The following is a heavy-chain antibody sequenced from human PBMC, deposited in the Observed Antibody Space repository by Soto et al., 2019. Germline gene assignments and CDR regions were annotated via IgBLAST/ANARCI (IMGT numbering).Heavy chain of an antibody. CDR2: IFHSGRT. CDR3: ARANLRSGWTFDH. J-gene: IGHJ4*02. Sequence: TLSLTCSVCGASIISNDWWIWIRQTPGKGLEWIGEIFHSGRTNYSPSFKSRVTISVDTSKSQFSLEMASVTAADTAVYYCARANLRSGWTFDHWGQGSPVTV. V-gene: IGHV4-4*02. CDR1: GASIISNDW. D-gene: IGHD6-19*01.